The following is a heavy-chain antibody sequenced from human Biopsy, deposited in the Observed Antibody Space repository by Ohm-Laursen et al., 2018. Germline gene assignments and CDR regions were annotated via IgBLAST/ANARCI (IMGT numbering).Heavy chain of an antibody. Sequence: SETLSLTCTASGGSFTGHYWSWIRQPPGQGLEWIGHISYTGYTSYKSSLKSRVTISLDTSRKHFSLRLTSLAAADTAVYYCARGSNEYGGLYFPHWGQGTLVTVSS. V-gene: IGHV4-59*11. D-gene: IGHD4-23*01. CDR3: ARGSNEYGGLYFPH. CDR1: GGSFTGHY. CDR2: ISYTGYT. J-gene: IGHJ1*01.